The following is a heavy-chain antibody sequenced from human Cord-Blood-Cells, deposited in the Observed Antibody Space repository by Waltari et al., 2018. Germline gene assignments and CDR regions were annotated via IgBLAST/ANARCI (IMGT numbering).Heavy chain of an antibody. J-gene: IGHJ4*02. Sequence: QVQLQESGEELVKPSETLSLTCTVSGGSVSSGSYYWSWIRQPPGKGLEWIGYIYYSWSNNSTPTLKCTVTIALDPSKTQLSPQLRSVTATETAVHYCARLDSGDYFDSWGQATLLTAS. D-gene: IGHD4-17*01. CDR2: IYYSWSN. V-gene: IGHV4-61*01. CDR1: GGSVSSGSYY. CDR3: ARLDSGDYFDS.